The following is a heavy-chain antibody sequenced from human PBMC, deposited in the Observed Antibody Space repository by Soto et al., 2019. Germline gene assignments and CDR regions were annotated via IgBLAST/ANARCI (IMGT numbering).Heavy chain of an antibody. CDR3: VSHYYHGSGSYVSSNFDF. V-gene: IGHV1-18*01. CDR2: ISAYNGNT. Sequence: QVQLVQSGAEVKEPGASVKVSCKTSGYIFINYGISWVREAPGQGLEWMGWISAYNGNTNHAQNLQGRVIMTTDTSTSTAYMDLRSLRSDDTAVYYCVSHYYHGSGSYVSSNFDFWGQGTLVTVSS. CDR1: GYIFINYG. J-gene: IGHJ4*02. D-gene: IGHD3-10*01.